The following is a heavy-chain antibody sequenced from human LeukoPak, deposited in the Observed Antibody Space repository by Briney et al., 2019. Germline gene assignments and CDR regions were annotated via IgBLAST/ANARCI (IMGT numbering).Heavy chain of an antibody. CDR1: GFTFNSYW. D-gene: IGHD3-10*02. CDR3: AELGITMIGGV. J-gene: IGHJ6*04. Sequence: GGSLRLSCAASGFTFNSYWMSWVRQAPGKGLEWVANIKQGGSEKYYVDSVKGRFTISRDNAKNSLYLQMNSLRAEDTAVYYCAELGITMIGGVWGKGTTVTISS. CDR2: IKQGGSEK. V-gene: IGHV3-7*01.